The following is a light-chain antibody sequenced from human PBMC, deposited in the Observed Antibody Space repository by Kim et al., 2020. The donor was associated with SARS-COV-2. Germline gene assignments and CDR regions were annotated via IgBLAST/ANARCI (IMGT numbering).Light chain of an antibody. V-gene: IGLV3-1*01. CDR3: QAWDSSTHNYV. Sequence: SPGQTASITCSGYKVGDKYVSWYQQKPGQSPVVVIYQDKQRPSGIPERFSGSNSGKTATLTISGTPAMDEADYYCQAWDSSTHNYVFGAGTKVTVL. CDR1: KVGDKY. CDR2: QDK. J-gene: IGLJ1*01.